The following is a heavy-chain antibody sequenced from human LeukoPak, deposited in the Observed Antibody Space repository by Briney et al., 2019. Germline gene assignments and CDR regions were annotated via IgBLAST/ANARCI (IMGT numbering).Heavy chain of an antibody. D-gene: IGHD3-16*01. V-gene: IGHV4-4*09. CDR2: IYTSGST. J-gene: IGHJ4*02. Sequence: PSETLSLTCTVSGGSISSYYWSWIRQPPGKGLEWIGYIYTSGSTNYNPSLKSRVTISVDTSKNQFSLKLSSVTAADTAVYYCARRALRAFDYWGQGTLVTVSS. CDR3: ARRALRAFDY. CDR1: GGSISSYY.